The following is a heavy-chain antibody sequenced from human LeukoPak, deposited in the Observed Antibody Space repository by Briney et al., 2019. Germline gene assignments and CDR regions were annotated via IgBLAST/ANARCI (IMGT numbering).Heavy chain of an antibody. D-gene: IGHD3-22*01. CDR3: ARETMIVVVTQPNFDY. Sequence: GASVKVSCKASGYTFIDYYIHWVRQAPGQGLEWVGRINPNTGATYYAQKFQGRVTMTRDTSISTAYMELSRLRSDDTAVYYCARETMIVVVTQPNFDYWGQGTLVTVSS. CDR1: GYTFIDYY. CDR2: INPNTGAT. J-gene: IGHJ4*02. V-gene: IGHV1-2*06.